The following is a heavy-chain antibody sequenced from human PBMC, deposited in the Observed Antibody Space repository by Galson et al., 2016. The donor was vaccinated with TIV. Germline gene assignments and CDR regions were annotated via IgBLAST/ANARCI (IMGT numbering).Heavy chain of an antibody. CDR3: ARDLGSSAYFDY. V-gene: IGHV3-30-3*01. CDR1: GFTFSSYA. D-gene: IGHD6-6*01. CDR2: ISYDGTNR. Sequence: SLRLSCAASGFTFSSYAMHWVRQAPGKGLQWVAAISYDGTNRFYADSVKGRFTISRDNSKNTLYLQMSSLRTEDTAVYFCARDLGSSAYFDYWGQGTLVTVSS. J-gene: IGHJ4*02.